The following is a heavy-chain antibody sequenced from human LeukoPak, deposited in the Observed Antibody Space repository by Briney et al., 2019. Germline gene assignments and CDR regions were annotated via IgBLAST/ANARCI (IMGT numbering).Heavy chain of an antibody. CDR1: GFTFSSYS. J-gene: IGHJ5*02. CDR3: AKESYLPYGPAAGTVA. V-gene: IGHV3-21*04. D-gene: IGHD6-13*01. CDR2: ISSSSSYI. Sequence: GGSLRLSCAASGFTFSSYSMNWVRQAPGKGLEWVSSISSSSSYIYYADSVKGRFTISRDNSKNTLYLQMNSLRAEDTAVYYCAKESYLPYGPAAGTVAWGQGTLVTVSS.